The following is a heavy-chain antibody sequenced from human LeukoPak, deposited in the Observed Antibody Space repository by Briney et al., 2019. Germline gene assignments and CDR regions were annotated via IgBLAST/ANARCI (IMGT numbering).Heavy chain of an antibody. CDR1: GFTFSSYW. CDR3: AREGYGSSCHDH. Sequence: GGSLRLSCAASGFTFSSYWMHWVRQAPGKGLVWVSRINSDGSGTSYADSVRGRFTISRDNAKNTLYLQMNSLRAEDTAVYYCAREGYGSSCHDHWGQGTLVTVSS. CDR2: INSDGSGT. V-gene: IGHV3-74*01. D-gene: IGHD6-19*01. J-gene: IGHJ4*02.